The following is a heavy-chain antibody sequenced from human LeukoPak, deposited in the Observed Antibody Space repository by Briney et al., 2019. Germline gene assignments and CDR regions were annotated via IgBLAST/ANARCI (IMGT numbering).Heavy chain of an antibody. CDR1: GFTVSGNY. CDR2: IYSSGTT. CDR3: ARNRYCSGGSWLCFFDY. D-gene: IGHD2-15*01. J-gene: IGHJ4*02. V-gene: IGHV3-53*01. Sequence: GGSLRLSCAASGFTVSGNYMSWVRQAPGKGLEWVSVIYSSGTTYYADSVKGRFTISRDNSKNTLYLQMNSLRAEDAAVYHCARNRYCSGGSWLCFFDYWGQGTPVTVSS.